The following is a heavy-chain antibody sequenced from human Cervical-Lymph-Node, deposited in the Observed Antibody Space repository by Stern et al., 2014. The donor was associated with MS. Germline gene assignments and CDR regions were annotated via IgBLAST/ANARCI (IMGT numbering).Heavy chain of an antibody. Sequence: MQLVESGGGVVQPGRSLRLSCAASGFIFSNSSIHWVRQAPGKGLEWVAFIWFDGSFTYYADSVRGRFTISRDNSQNTVFLQMNSLRAEDTAVYYCARARNRDGDNFVGPGGQGTLVTVSS. CDR1: GFIFSNSS. J-gene: IGHJ5*02. CDR3: ARARNRDGDNFVGP. V-gene: IGHV3-33*01. D-gene: IGHD5-24*01. CDR2: IWFDGSFT.